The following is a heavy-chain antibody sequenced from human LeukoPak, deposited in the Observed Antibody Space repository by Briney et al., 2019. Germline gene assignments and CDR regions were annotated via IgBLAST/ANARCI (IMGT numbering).Heavy chain of an antibody. CDR1: GGSISSGGYY. V-gene: IGHV4-31*03. CDR2: IYYSGST. J-gene: IGHJ2*01. Sequence: SQTLSLTCTVSGGSISSGGYYWSWIRQHPGKGLEWIGYIYYSGSTYYNPSLKSRVTISVDRSKNQFSLKLSSVTAADTAVYYCARKVAGTSPYWYFDLWGRGTLVTVSS. CDR3: ARKVAGTSPYWYFDL. D-gene: IGHD6-19*01.